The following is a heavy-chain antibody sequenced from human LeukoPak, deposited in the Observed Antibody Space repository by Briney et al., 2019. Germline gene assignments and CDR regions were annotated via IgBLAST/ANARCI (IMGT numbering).Heavy chain of an antibody. CDR3: AKLTVTTLVLIEYFQH. V-gene: IGHV3-23*01. D-gene: IGHD4-17*01. Sequence: GGSLRLSCAASGFTFSSYAMHWVRQAPGKGLEWVSAISGSGGSTYYADSVKGRFTISRDNSKNTLYLQMNSLRAEDTAVYYCAKLTVTTLVLIEYFQHWGQGTLVTVSS. J-gene: IGHJ1*01. CDR2: ISGSGGST. CDR1: GFTFSSYA.